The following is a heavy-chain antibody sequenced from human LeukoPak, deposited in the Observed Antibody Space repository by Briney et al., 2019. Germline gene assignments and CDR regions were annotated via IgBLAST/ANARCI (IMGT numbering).Heavy chain of an antibody. CDR1: GGSISGHY. J-gene: IGHJ4*02. D-gene: IGHD6-19*01. Sequence: SETLSLTCTVSGGSISGHYWSWIRQPAGRGLEWVGRIYTSGSTNYNPSLKSRVTMSLDTSTNQFSLKLISVIAADTAVYYCARIGLGSGWHLDYWGQGTLVTVSS. CDR2: IYTSGST. V-gene: IGHV4-4*07. CDR3: ARIGLGSGWHLDY.